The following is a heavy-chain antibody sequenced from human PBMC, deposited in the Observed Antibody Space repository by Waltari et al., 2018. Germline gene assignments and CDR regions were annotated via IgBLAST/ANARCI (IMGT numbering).Heavy chain of an antibody. V-gene: IGHV3-73*02. CDR3: TSGRLYGDSGL. J-gene: IGHJ4*02. Sequence: EVQLVESGGGLVQPGGSLKLYCAASGFTFSGSAMHWVRQASGKGLEWVGRIRSKANSYATAYAASVKGRFTISRDDSKNTAYLQMNSLKTEDTAVYYCTSGRLYGDSGLWGQGTLVTVSS. CDR1: GFTFSGSA. D-gene: IGHD4-17*01. CDR2: IRSKANSYAT.